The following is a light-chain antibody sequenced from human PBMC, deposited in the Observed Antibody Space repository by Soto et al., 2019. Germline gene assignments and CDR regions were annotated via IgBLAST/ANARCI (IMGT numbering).Light chain of an antibody. CDR1: QGISSA. CDR3: QQFNSYPPYT. V-gene: IGKV1-13*02. J-gene: IGKJ2*01. Sequence: AIQLTQSPSSLSASVGDRVTITCRASQGISSALAWYQQKPGKAPKLLIYDASSLESEVPSRFSGSGSGTDFTLTISSLQPEDFANSYCQQFNSYPPYTFGLGTKLEIK. CDR2: DAS.